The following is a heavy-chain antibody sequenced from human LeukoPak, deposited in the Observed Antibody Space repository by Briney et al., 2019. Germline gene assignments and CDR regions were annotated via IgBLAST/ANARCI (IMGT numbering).Heavy chain of an antibody. V-gene: IGHV3-72*01. J-gene: IGHJ6*03. CDR2: TRNKANSCTT. CDR1: GFTFSDHY. D-gene: IGHD3-3*01. Sequence: GGSLRLSCAASGFTFSDHYMDWVRQAPGKGLEWVGRTRNKANSCTTEYAASVKGRFTISRDDSKNSLYLQMNSLKTEDTAVYYCARESDDYDFWSGYPTYYYYYMDVWGKGTTVTVSS. CDR3: ARESDDYDFWSGYPTYYYYYMDV.